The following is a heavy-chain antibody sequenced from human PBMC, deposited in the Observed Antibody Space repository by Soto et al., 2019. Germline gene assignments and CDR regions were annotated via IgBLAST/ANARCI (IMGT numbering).Heavy chain of an antibody. CDR1: GGSISGYY. D-gene: IGHD5-18*01. CDR3: ARHSNEYRKSLDS. J-gene: IGHJ5*02. CDR2: IHYTGSS. V-gene: IGHV4-59*08. Sequence: QLQLQESGPGLVKPSETLSLTCPVSGGSISGYYWSWLRQPPGKGLEWIAFIHYTGSSNSNPSLKSRVTISVDTSKNQFSLKLSSVTAEDTAVYYCARHSNEYRKSLDSWGQGTLVTVSS.